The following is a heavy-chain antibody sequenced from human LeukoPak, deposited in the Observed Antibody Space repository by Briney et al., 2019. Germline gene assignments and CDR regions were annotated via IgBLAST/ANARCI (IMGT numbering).Heavy chain of an antibody. CDR1: GFTLSSYA. V-gene: IGHV3-23*01. Sequence: GGSLRLSCAASGFTLSSYAMSWVRQAPGKGLEWVSAISGSGGSTYYADSVKGRFTISRDNSKNTLYLQMNSLRAEDTAVYYCAKERYYYDSSGSTGWGQGTLVTVSS. J-gene: IGHJ4*02. CDR2: ISGSGGST. CDR3: AKERYYYDSSGSTG. D-gene: IGHD3-22*01.